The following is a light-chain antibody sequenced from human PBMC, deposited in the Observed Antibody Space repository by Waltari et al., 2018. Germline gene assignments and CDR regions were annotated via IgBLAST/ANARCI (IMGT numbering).Light chain of an antibody. CDR2: DVT. Sequence: QSALSQPLSVSGSPGQSVTISCTGTSNDVGGYYYVSWFQQFPGKAPNLIIYDVTRRRSGVPDSFSGSKSGNPACLTISGIQVEDEATYYGCSRAGTYTWLFGGGTKVTVL. CDR1: SNDVGGYYY. CDR3: CSRAGTYTWL. J-gene: IGLJ2*01. V-gene: IGLV2-11*01.